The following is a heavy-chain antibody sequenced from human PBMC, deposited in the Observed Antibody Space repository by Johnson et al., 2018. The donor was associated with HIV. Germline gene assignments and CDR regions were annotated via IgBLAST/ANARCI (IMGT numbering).Heavy chain of an antibody. CDR3: AKAGARWLQFDAFDI. D-gene: IGHD5-24*01. Sequence: EVQLLESGGGLVQPGGSLRLSCAASGFTFHDYTMHWVRQAPGKGLEWVSLISWDGDSTYYANSVKGRFTISRDNSENSLYLQMNSLRTEDTALYYCAKAGARWLQFDAFDIWGQGTMVTVSS. V-gene: IGHV3-43*01. CDR2: ISWDGDST. CDR1: GFTFHDYT. J-gene: IGHJ3*02.